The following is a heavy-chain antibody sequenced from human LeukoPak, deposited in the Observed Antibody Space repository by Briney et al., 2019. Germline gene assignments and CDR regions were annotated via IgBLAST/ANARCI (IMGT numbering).Heavy chain of an antibody. CDR1: GFTFSSYG. CDR3: ARDSSGYYPLEYFQR. V-gene: IGHV3-33*01. Sequence: GGSLRLSCAASGFTFSSYGMHWVRQAPGKGLEWVAVIWYDGSNKYYADSVKGRFTISRDNSKNTLYLQMNSLRAEDTAVYYCARDSSGYYPLEYFQRWGQGTLVTVSS. D-gene: IGHD3-22*01. CDR2: IWYDGSNK. J-gene: IGHJ1*01.